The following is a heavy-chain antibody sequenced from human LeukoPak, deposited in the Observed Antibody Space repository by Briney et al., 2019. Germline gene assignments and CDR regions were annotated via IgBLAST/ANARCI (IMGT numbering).Heavy chain of an antibody. D-gene: IGHD1-1*01. V-gene: IGHV1-46*01. CDR3: ASTLNDDAFDI. Sequence: GASVKVSCKASGYTFTSYYMHWVRQAPGQGLEWMGRINPSGGSTSYAQKFQGRVTMTRDTSTSTVYMELRSLRSEDTAVYYCASTLNDDAFDIWGQGTMVTVSS. CDR2: INPSGGST. CDR1: GYTFTSYY. J-gene: IGHJ3*02.